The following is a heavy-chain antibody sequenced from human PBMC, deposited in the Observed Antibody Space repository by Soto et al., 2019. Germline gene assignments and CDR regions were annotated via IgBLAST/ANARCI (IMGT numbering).Heavy chain of an antibody. CDR3: AKDRLLRTYYFDP. J-gene: IGHJ4*02. V-gene: IGHV3-30*18. CDR1: GFTFKNYG. D-gene: IGHD2-15*01. CDR2: VSYLGSEK. Sequence: QVQLVESGGGVVQPGNSLRLSCAASGFTFKNYGIHWVRQSPGKGLEWVALVSYLGSEKYYIDSVKGRFSVSRDNSKNTVYLPMNSLRPEDTAVYYCAKDRLLRTYYFDPWGQGTRVTVSS.